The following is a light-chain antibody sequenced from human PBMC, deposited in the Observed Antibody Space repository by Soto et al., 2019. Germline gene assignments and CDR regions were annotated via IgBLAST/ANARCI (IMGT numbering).Light chain of an antibody. Sequence: IQLTQSPSSLSSSVGDRVTITCRASQSISSYLNWYQQKPGKAPKLLIYAASSLQSGVPSRFTGSGSGTDFTLTISSLKPEDFATYYCQQSYSTLGTFGGGAKVDI. CDR3: QQSYSTLGT. J-gene: IGKJ4*02. CDR1: QSISSY. CDR2: AAS. V-gene: IGKV1-39*01.